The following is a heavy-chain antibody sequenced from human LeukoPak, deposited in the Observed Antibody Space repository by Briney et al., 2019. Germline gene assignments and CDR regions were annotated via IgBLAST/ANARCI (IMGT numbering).Heavy chain of an antibody. Sequence: SQTLSLTCTVSGGSISSGGYYWSWIRQHPGKGLEWIGYIYYSGSTYYNPSLKSRVIISVDTSKNQFSLRLSSVTAADTAVYYCARVAGGWFDPWGQGTLVTVSS. CDR3: ARVAGGWFDP. CDR1: GGSISSGGYY. V-gene: IGHV4-31*03. J-gene: IGHJ5*02. D-gene: IGHD2-15*01. CDR2: IYYSGST.